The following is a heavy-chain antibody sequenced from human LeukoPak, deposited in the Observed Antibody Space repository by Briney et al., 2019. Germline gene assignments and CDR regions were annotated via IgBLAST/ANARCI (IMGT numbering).Heavy chain of an antibody. V-gene: IGHV3-7*01. CDR2: IKQDGSEK. Sequence: GGSLRLSCAASGFTFSSYWMSWVRQAPGKGLEWVANIKQDGSEKYYVDSVKGRFTISRDNAKNSLYLQMNSLRAEDTAVYYCARHNHGGVLRFLEWQQDYFDYWGQGTLVTVSS. D-gene: IGHD3-3*01. CDR3: ARHNHGGVLRFLEWQQDYFDY. CDR1: GFTFSSYW. J-gene: IGHJ4*02.